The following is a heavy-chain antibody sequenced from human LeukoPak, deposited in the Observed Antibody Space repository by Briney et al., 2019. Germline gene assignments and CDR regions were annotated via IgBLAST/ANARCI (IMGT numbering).Heavy chain of an antibody. CDR2: TYYRSKWFT. CDR3: ARGPGYFQR. CDR1: GDTFSSNSAA. J-gene: IGHJ1*01. V-gene: IGHV6-1*01. Sequence: SQTLSLTCAVSGDTFSSNSAAWIWLRQSPWRGLVWLGRTYYRSKWFTRYAVSVKSRITIDEDTSKNQFSLQLTSVTPDDTAVYYCARGPGYFQRWGQGTLVTVSS.